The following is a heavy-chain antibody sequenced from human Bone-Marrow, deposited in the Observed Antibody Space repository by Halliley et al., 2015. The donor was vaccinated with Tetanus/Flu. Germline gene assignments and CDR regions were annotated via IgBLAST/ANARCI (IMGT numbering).Heavy chain of an antibody. J-gene: IGHJ6*02. V-gene: IGHV3-30*02. CDR2: DGRKK. D-gene: IGHD6-25*01. Sequence: DGRKKRYANSVKGRFTISRDTPKKMLSLQMNSLRPEASAVYYCAKADISAAGFPAIYYYGMDVWGQGTTVTVSS. CDR3: AKADISAAGFPAIYYYGMDV.